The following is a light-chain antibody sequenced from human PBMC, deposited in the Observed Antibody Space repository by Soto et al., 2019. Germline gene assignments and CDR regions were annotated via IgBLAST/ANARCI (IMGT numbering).Light chain of an antibody. CDR3: QQYHNWPA. CDR1: QSVFSS. CDR2: GAA. V-gene: IGKV3-15*01. Sequence: EIVMTQSPATLSVSPGERATLSCRASQSVFSSLAGYQQKPGQDPRLPIYGAATRSTGIPARFSGSGSGTEFTLTISSLHSEDFAVYYCQQYHNWPAFGQGTKVEIK. J-gene: IGKJ1*01.